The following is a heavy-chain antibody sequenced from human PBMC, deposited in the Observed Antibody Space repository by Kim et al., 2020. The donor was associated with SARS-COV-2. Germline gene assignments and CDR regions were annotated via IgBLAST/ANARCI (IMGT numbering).Heavy chain of an antibody. CDR2: IYYSGST. V-gene: IGHV4-39*01. CDR3: ARHVNWGNNWFDP. CDR1: GGSISSCSYY. D-gene: IGHD7-27*01. J-gene: IGHJ5*02. Sequence: SETLSLTCTVSGGSISSCSYYWGWIRQPPGKGLEWIGSIYYSGSTYYNPSLKSRVTISVDTSKNQFSLKLSSVTAADTAVYYCARHVNWGNNWFDPWGQGTLVTVSS.